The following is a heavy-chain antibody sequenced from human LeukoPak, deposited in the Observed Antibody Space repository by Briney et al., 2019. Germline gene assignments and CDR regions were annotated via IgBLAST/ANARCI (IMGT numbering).Heavy chain of an antibody. V-gene: IGHV3-48*01. Sequence: SGGSLRLSCVDSRFIVSSDYIIWVRQAPGKGLEWVSYISSSSSAIYYADSVKGRFTISRDNAKNSLYLQMNSLRAEDTAVYYCAKKSPVVTPEYFDYWGQGTLVTVSS. D-gene: IGHD4-23*01. CDR1: RFIVSSDY. CDR2: ISSSSSAI. CDR3: AKKSPVVTPEYFDY. J-gene: IGHJ4*02.